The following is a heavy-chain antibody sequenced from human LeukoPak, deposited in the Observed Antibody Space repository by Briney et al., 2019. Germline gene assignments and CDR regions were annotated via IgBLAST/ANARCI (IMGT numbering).Heavy chain of an antibody. CDR1: GGSISGYY. V-gene: IGHV4-59*01. D-gene: IGHD4-17*01. CDR2: IYYNGVS. J-gene: IGHJ4*02. CDR3: ATLDYGDYVHFDY. Sequence: SETLSLTCTVSGGSISGYYWSWIRQPPGKGLEWIAYIYYNGVSNYNPTLKSRVIISVDSSKNQFSLKLTSVTAADTAVYYCATLDYGDYVHFDYWGQGTLVTVSS.